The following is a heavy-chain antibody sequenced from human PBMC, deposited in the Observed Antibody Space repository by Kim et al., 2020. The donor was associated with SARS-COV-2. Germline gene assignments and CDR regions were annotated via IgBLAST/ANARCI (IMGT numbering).Heavy chain of an antibody. CDR2: ISWKIDTV. V-gene: IGHV3-9*01. Sequence: GGSLRLSCAASGFTFADYAMHWVRQAPGKGLEWVSGISWKIDTVGYADSVKGRFTISRDNAKSSLYLQLDSLRVEDTAFYYCAKSPGVTTGYFDYWGQG. J-gene: IGHJ4*02. CDR3: AKSPGVTTGYFDY. CDR1: GFTFADYA. D-gene: IGHD2-21*02.